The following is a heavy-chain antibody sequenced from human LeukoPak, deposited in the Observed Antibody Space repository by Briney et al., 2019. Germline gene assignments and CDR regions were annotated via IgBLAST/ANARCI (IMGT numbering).Heavy chain of an antibody. J-gene: IGHJ4*02. CDR1: GDSVSNNNAA. CDR3: AREGRRISGGTLSLDY. Sequence: SQTLSLTCAISGDSVSNNNAAWNWIRQSPSRGLEWLGRTFYRSKWYYDYAVSVKSRITINSDTSKNQFSLQLTYVTPEDTAVYYRAREGRRISGGTLSLDYWGQGTLVTVSS. V-gene: IGHV6-1*01. D-gene: IGHD2-15*01. CDR2: TFYRSKWYY.